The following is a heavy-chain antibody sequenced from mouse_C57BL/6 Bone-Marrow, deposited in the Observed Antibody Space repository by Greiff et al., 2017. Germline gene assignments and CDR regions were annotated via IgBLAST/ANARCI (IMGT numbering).Heavy chain of an antibody. CDR1: GYTFTSYG. CDR3: ARSGPPWYFDV. D-gene: IGHD3-1*01. J-gene: IGHJ1*03. CDR2: IYPRSGNT. V-gene: IGHV1-81*01. Sequence: QVQLQQSGAELARPGASVKLSCKASGYTFTSYGISWVKQRTGQGLEWIGEIYPRSGNTYYNEKFKGKATLTADKSSSTAYMELRSLTSEDSAVYFCARSGPPWYFDVWAQGPRSPSPQ.